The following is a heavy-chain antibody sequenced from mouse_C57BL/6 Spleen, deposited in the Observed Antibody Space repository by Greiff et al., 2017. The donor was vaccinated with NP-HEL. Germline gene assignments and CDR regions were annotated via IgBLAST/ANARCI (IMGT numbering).Heavy chain of an antibody. V-gene: IGHV2-9-1*01. CDR1: GFSLTSYA. D-gene: IGHD2-4*01. CDR3: ASLIYYEYDVYFDY. Sequence: QVQLKQSGPGLVAPSQSLSITCTVSGFSLTSYAISWVRQPPGKGLEWLGVIWTGGGTNYNSALKSRLSISKDNSKSQVFLKMNSLQTDDTARYYCASLIYYEYDVYFDYWGQGTTLTVSS. J-gene: IGHJ2*01. CDR2: IWTGGGT.